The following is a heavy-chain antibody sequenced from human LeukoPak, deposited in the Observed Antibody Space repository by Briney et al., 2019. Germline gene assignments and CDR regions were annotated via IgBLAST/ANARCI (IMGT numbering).Heavy chain of an antibody. D-gene: IGHD5-18*01. V-gene: IGHV3-7*01. CDR2: IQQDGSEK. J-gene: IGHJ4*02. CDR1: GFTFNGYW. Sequence: GGSLRLSCAASGFTFNGYWMSWVRQAPGKGLEWVANIQQDGSEKKYVDSVKGRFTISRDNAKNSLYLQMDSLRAEDTAVYYCVRLRYTYGKNFDCWGQGTLVTVSS. CDR3: VRLRYTYGKNFDC.